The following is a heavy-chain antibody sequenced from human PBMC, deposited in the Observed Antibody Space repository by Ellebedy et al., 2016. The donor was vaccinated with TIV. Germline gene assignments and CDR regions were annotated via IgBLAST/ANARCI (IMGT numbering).Heavy chain of an antibody. Sequence: GGSLRLXCAASGFTFSSYSMNWVRQAPGKGLEWVSYISSSSSTIYYADSVKGRFTISRDNAKSSLYLQMNSLRAEDTAVYYCARDIAVAGMGGSDYWGQGTLVTVSS. J-gene: IGHJ4*02. D-gene: IGHD6-19*01. V-gene: IGHV3-48*01. CDR1: GFTFSSYS. CDR3: ARDIAVAGMGGSDY. CDR2: ISSSSSTI.